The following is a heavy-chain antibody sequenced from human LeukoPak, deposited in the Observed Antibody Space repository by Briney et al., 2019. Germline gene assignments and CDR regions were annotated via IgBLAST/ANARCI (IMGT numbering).Heavy chain of an antibody. V-gene: IGHV1-69*13. Sequence: SVKVSCKASGGTFSSYAISWVRQAPGQGLEWMGGIIPIFGTANYAQKFQGRVTITADESTSTAYMELSSLRSEDTAVYYCARARATAVTRGQDGLPRDYWGQGTLVTASS. CDR1: GGTFSSYA. D-gene: IGHD4-17*01. CDR2: IIPIFGTA. J-gene: IGHJ4*02. CDR3: ARARATAVTRGQDGLPRDY.